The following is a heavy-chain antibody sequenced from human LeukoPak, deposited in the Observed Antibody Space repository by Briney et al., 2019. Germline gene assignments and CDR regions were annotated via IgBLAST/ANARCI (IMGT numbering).Heavy chain of an antibody. CDR3: AKVYTGNYLSYFDY. CDR2: ISGSGGDT. CDR1: GFTLNSYA. Sequence: QPGGSLRLSCTASGFTLNSYAMTWVRQAPGKGLEWVSIISGSGGDTYYADSVKARFTISRDNSKNTLFLQMNSMRAEDTAIYYCAKVYTGNYLSYFDYWGQGTLVTVSS. V-gene: IGHV3-23*01. J-gene: IGHJ4*02. D-gene: IGHD1-26*01.